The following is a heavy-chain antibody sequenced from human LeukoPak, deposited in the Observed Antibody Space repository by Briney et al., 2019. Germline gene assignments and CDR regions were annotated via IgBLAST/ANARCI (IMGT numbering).Heavy chain of an antibody. CDR3: ARGSTATTYYYYGMDV. CDR2: ISAYNGNT. V-gene: IGHV1-18*01. CDR1: GYTFTSYG. D-gene: IGHD4-17*01. Sequence: ASVKVSCKASGYTFTSYGISWVRQAPGQGLEWMGWISAYNGNTNYAQKLQGRVTMTTDTSTSTAYMELRSLRSDDTAVYYCARGSTATTYYYYGMDVWGQGTTVTVSS. J-gene: IGHJ6*02.